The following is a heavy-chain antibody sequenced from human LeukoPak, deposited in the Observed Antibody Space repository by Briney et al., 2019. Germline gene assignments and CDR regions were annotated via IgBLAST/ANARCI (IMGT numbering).Heavy chain of an antibody. D-gene: IGHD7-27*01. CDR3: AGDSSWAFDY. J-gene: IGHJ4*02. V-gene: IGHV3-21*05. CDR2: SRSSSSDI. Sequence: GGSLRLPCADSGFSFSGYCMNWVRQAPGKGLEWVSHSRSSSSDIYYADSVKGRFTISRDNAKNSLYLQMDSLRVEDTAVYYCAGDSSWAFDYWGQGTLVTVSS. CDR1: GFSFSGYC.